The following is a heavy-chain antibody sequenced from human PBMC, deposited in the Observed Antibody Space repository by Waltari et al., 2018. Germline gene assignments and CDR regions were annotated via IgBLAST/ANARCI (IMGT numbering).Heavy chain of an antibody. V-gene: IGHV3-74*01. D-gene: IGHD1-7*01. CDR2: IDGDGSNR. CDR1: GFSFRSFW. CDR3: VRSNYCFDY. J-gene: IGHJ4*02. Sequence: GFSFRSFWMFWIRQRPGGGLEWVARIDGDGSNRNYADFAKGRFTITRDNAKDTLYLQMTSLTPEDTAVYFCVRSNYCFDYWGQGTLVTVSS.